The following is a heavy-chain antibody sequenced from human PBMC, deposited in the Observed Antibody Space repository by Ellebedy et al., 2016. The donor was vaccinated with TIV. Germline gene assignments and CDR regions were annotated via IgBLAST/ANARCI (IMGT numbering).Heavy chain of an antibody. J-gene: IGHJ4*02. D-gene: IGHD6-13*01. CDR2: ISNSGDTT. CDR1: GFTFGFSFSRYA. Sequence: GESLKISCAASGFTFGFSFSRYAMSWVRQAPGKGLEWVSFISNSGDTTYADSVKGRFTISRDNSKNTLYLQMNSLRAEDTAVYYCAKLGGIYTWYAEYWGQGTLVTVSS. CDR3: AKLGGIYTWYAEY. V-gene: IGHV3-23*01.